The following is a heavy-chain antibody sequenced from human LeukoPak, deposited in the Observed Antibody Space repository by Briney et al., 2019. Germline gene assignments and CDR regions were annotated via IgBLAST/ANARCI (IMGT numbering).Heavy chain of an antibody. CDR3: AKSSIMFAAGRLGSIDF. V-gene: IGHV3-30*02. J-gene: IGHJ4*02. Sequence: GGSLRLSCAASGFAFNDFAMYWVRQAPGKGLDWVALIRRDGSHKFYAHSIKGRFTISRDNSKNTLYLLMSSLRAEDTAVYYCAKSSIMFAAGRLGSIDFWGQGTLVTVSS. CDR1: GFAFNDFA. D-gene: IGHD6-25*01. CDR2: IRRDGSHK.